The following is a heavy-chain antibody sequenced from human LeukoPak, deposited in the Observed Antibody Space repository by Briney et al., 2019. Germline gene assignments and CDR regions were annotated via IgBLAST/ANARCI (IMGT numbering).Heavy chain of an antibody. CDR3: ARAYFYGSGSYYSFDY. D-gene: IGHD3-10*01. Sequence: SETLSLTCAVYGGSFGGYYWGWIRQPPGKGLEWIGEINHSGSTNYNPSLKSRVTISVDTSKNQFSLKLSSVTAADTAVYCCARAYFYGSGSYYSFDYWGQGTLVTVSS. CDR1: GGSFGGYY. CDR2: INHSGST. V-gene: IGHV4-34*01. J-gene: IGHJ4*02.